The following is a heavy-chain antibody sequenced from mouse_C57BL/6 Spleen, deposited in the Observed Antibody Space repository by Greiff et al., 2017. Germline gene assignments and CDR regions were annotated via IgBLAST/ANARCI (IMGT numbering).Heavy chain of an antibody. D-gene: IGHD1-1*01. CDR1: GYTFTSYT. CDR2: INPSSGYT. V-gene: IGHV1-4*01. J-gene: IGHJ1*03. CDR3: ERGVTTVAHWYFDV. Sequence: VQLQQSGAELARPGASVKLSGKASGYTFTSYTMHWVKQRPGQGLEWIGYINPSSGYTKYNQKFKDKATLTADKSSSTAYMQLSSLTSEESAVYYGERGVTTVAHWYFDVWGTGTTVTVSA.